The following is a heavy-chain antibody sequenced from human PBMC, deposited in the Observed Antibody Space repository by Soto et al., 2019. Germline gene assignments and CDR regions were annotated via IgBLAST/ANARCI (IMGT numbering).Heavy chain of an antibody. CDR1: GFTFSDHY. V-gene: IGHV3-72*01. CDR3: TKGSHGSHNYYYGIDV. CDR2: TRNKANSYTT. Sequence: PGGSLRLSCAASGFTFSDHYMDWVRQAPGKGLEWVGRTRNKANSYTTEYAASVKGRFTISRDDSNSIAYLEMNSLKTEDTAVYYCTKGSHGSHNYYYGIDVWGRGTTVTVSS. J-gene: IGHJ6*02.